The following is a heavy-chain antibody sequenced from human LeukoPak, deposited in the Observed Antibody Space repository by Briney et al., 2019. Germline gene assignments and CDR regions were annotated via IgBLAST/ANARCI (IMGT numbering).Heavy chain of an antibody. CDR1: GFTFSDYY. V-gene: IGHV3-11*01. CDR2: ISSSGSTI. D-gene: IGHD3-10*01. J-gene: IGHJ4*02. Sequence: GGSRRLSCAASGFTFSDYYMSWIRQAPGKGLEWVSYISSSGSTIYYADSVKGRFTISRDNAKNSLYLQMNSLRAEDTAVYYCARPRTYGSGSYYIDYWGQGTLVTVSS. CDR3: ARPRTYGSGSYYIDY.